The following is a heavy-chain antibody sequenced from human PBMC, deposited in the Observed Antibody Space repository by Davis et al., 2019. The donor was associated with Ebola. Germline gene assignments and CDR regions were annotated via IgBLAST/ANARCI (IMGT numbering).Heavy chain of an antibody. CDR1: GYIFPYYG. Sequence: ASVKVSCKASGYIFPYYGVSWMRQAPGQGLEWMGWISGSIDNIHYAPGLQGRLTISKDTSTRTAYLELNSLTPDDTAVYYCARDEREHGGDSGYFGYWGQGTLVTVSS. CDR3: ARDEREHGGDSGYFGY. D-gene: IGHD4-23*01. V-gene: IGHV1-18*01. J-gene: IGHJ4*02. CDR2: ISGSIDNI.